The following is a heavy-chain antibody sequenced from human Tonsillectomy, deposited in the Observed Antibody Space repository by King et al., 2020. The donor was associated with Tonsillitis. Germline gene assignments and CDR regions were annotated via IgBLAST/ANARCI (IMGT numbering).Heavy chain of an antibody. D-gene: IGHD3-10*01. CDR3: ARVNRVRGVVAGMDV. Sequence: QLQESGPGLVKPSQTLSLTCTVSGGSISSGGYYWSWIRQHPGKGLEWIGYIYYSGSTYYNPSLKSRVTISVDTSKNQFSLKLSSVTAADTAVYYCARVNRVRGVVAGMDVWGQGTTVTVSS. CDR2: IYYSGST. V-gene: IGHV4-31*03. J-gene: IGHJ6*02. CDR1: GGSISSGGYY.